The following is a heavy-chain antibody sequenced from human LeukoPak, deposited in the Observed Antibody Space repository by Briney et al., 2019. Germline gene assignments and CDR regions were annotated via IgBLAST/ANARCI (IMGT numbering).Heavy chain of an antibody. CDR2: ISGSGGST. D-gene: IGHD2-2*01. Sequence: GGSLRLSCAASGVTFSSNAMSWVRQAPGKGLEWVSAISGSGGSTYYADSVKGRFTISRDNSKNTLYLQMNSLRADDTAVYYCAKAVGYCSSTSCPNYYYGMDVWGQGTTVTVSS. J-gene: IGHJ6*02. CDR1: GVTFSSNA. V-gene: IGHV3-23*01. CDR3: AKAVGYCSSTSCPNYYYGMDV.